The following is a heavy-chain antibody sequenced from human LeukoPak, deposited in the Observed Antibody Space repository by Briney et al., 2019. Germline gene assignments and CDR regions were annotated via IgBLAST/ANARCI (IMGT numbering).Heavy chain of an antibody. CDR3: ARDSTRARSPDN. Sequence: PSETLSLTCTVSGGSISSGDYYWSWIRQPPGKGLEWIGYIYYSGSTYYNPSLKSRVTISVDTPKNQFSLKLSSVTAADTAVYYCARDSTRARSPDNWGQGTLVTVSS. J-gene: IGHJ4*02. CDR2: IYYSGST. CDR1: GGSISSGDYY. V-gene: IGHV4-30-4*01.